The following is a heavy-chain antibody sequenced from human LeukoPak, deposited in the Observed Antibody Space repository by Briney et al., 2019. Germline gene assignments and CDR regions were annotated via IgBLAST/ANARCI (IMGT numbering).Heavy chain of an antibody. V-gene: IGHV3-11*06. D-gene: IGHD5-18*01. Sequence: GGSLRLSCAASGFTFSDYYTSWIRQAPGKGLEWVSYISSSSSYTNYADSVKGRFTISRDNAKNSLYLQMNSLRAEDTAVYYCAREPPRGGYSYGYYYWGQGTLVTVSS. CDR3: AREPPRGGYSYGYYY. CDR1: GFTFSDYY. CDR2: ISSSSSYT. J-gene: IGHJ4*02.